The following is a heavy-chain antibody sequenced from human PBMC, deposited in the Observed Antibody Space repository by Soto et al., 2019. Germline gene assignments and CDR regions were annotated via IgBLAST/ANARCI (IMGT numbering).Heavy chain of an antibody. Sequence: SGPTLVNPTQTLTLACTFSGFSLSTSGVGVGWIRQPPGKALEWLALIYWDDDKRYSPSLKSRLTITKDTSQNQVVLTMTNMDPVDTATYYCAHSTDDFWSGYSPFQHWGQGTLVTVSS. CDR3: AHSTDDFWSGYSPFQH. V-gene: IGHV2-5*02. CDR1: GFSLSTSGVG. D-gene: IGHD3-3*01. CDR2: IYWDDDK. J-gene: IGHJ1*01.